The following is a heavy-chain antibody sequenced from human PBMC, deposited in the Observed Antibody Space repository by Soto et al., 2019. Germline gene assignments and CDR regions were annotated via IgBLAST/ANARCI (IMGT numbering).Heavy chain of an antibody. J-gene: IGHJ4*02. V-gene: IGHV4-4*01. CDR3: ASRDPGTSVDY. D-gene: IGHD1-7*01. Sequence: SETLSLTCAVSGGSFTSNNWWTWVRQPPGQGLEWIGEIYRTGSTNYNPSLKSRVTISLDKSEHQFSLKVTSLTAADTAVYGCASRDPGTSVDYWGQGTLVTVSS. CDR1: GGSFTSNNW. CDR2: IYRTGST.